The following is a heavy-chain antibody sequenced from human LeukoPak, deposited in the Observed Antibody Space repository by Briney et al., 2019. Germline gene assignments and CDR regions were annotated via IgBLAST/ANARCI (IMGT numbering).Heavy chain of an antibody. CDR2: FYHTESA. V-gene: IGHV4-30-2*01. J-gene: IGHJ4*02. CDR3: ARVKILGYSGFDYFDY. Sequence: SETLSLTCTVSGGSISSGGYSWSWIRQPPGKGLEWMTFFYHTESAYYNPSLNSRLAISVDRSKNQFSLKLSSVTAADTAVYYCARVKILGYSGFDYFDYWGQGILVTVSS. D-gene: IGHD2-21*01. CDR1: GGSISSGGYS.